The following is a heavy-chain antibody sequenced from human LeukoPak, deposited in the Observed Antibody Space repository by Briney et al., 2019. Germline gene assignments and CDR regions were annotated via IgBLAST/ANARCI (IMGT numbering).Heavy chain of an antibody. J-gene: IGHJ4*02. D-gene: IGHD3-22*01. CDR2: IIPIFGTA. V-gene: IGHV1-69*05. Sequence: ASVKVSCKASGGTFISYAISWVRQAPGQGLEWMGRIIPIFGTANYAQKFQGRVTITTDESTSTAYMELSSLRSEDTAVYYCARDLGIVVALPLDYWGQGTLVTVSS. CDR1: GGTFISYA. CDR3: ARDLGIVVALPLDY.